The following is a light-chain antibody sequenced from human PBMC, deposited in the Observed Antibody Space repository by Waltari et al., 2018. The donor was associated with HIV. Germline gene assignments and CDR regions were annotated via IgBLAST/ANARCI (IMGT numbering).Light chain of an antibody. Sequence: QSALAQPPSASVSPRQSVTISCTGTSSDVGGYSYVSWYQQHPGKAPKLMIYEVSKRPSGVPDRFSGSKSGNAASLAVSGLQAEDEADYYCSSYAGSNKVIFGGGTKLTVL. CDR3: SSYAGSNKVI. CDR1: SSDVGGYSY. CDR2: EVS. J-gene: IGLJ2*01. V-gene: IGLV2-8*01.